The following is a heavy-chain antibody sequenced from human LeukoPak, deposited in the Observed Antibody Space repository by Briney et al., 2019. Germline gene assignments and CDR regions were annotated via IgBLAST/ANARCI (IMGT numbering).Heavy chain of an antibody. Sequence: GGSLRLSCAASGVSFSSYWMHWVRQAPGKGLVWVSRINSDGSSTIYADSVKGRFTISRDNAKNTLYLQMNRLRAEDTAVYYCVRGKTYSFDYWGQGTLITVSS. V-gene: IGHV3-74*01. CDR2: INSDGSST. CDR1: GVSFSSYW. CDR3: VRGKTYSFDY. J-gene: IGHJ4*02.